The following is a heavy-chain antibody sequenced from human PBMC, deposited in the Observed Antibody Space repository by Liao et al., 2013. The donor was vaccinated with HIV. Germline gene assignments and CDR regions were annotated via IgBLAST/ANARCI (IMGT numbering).Heavy chain of an antibody. J-gene: IGHJ4*02. V-gene: IGHV4-39*02. CDR2: IYYGGST. CDR1: GGSISSNSYYY. CDR3: ARDTWRRISMIRGVSPFDS. Sequence: QLQLQESGPGLVKASETLSLTCTVSGGSISSNSYYYWGWIRQPPGKGLEWIGSIYYGGSTDYNPSLKSRVTISVDASKNQFSLSLTSLTAADTAIYFCARDTWRRISMIRGVSPFDSWGQGTLVTVSS. D-gene: IGHD3-10*01.